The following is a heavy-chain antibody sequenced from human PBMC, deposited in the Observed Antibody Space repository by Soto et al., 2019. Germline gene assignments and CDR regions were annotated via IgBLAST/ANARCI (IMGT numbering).Heavy chain of an antibody. CDR2: ISYDGSDK. V-gene: IGHV3-30*18. CDR3: AKDVALSTRGVFDS. J-gene: IGHJ4*02. Sequence: QVKLVESGGGVVQPGRSLRLSCAASGFTFSSCGMHWVRQAPGKGLESVAAISYDGSDKYYGDSVKGRFTVSRDNSKNTLYLQMNSLRADDTAVYYCAKDVALSTRGVFDSWGQGTLVTVSS. CDR1: GFTFSSCG. D-gene: IGHD2-2*01.